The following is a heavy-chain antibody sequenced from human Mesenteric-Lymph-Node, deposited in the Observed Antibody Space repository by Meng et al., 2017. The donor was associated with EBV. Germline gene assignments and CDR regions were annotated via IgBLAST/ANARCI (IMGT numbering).Heavy chain of an antibody. CDR3: ARGIADSWFDP. D-gene: IGHD2-15*01. Sequence: VTLQGSAPGLVNTSQTLSLTCAGSCGSISTGGYYWTWIRQPPGKGLVWIAYIYYTGTTYYNPSLKSRVTISVDTSKNQFSLKLNSVTAADTAVYYCARGIADSWFDPWGQGALVTVSS. CDR1: CGSISTGGYY. V-gene: IGHV4-30-4*01. J-gene: IGHJ5*02. CDR2: IYYTGTT.